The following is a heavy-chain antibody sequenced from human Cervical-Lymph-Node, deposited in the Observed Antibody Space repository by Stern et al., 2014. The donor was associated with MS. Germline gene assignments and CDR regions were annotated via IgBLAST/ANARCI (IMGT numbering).Heavy chain of an antibody. CDR2: IANDGRNK. CDR3: ASVGSGWYGMDV. CDR1: GFTFGNNA. V-gene: IGHV3-30*04. Sequence: VQLVESGGGVVQPGRSLRVSCVASGFTFGNNAMHWVRQAPGKGLEWVAVIANDGRNKHYADFVKGRFTISRDNSKNTVYLQMNSLTVEDTAVYYCASVGSGWYGMDVWGQGATVTVFS. D-gene: IGHD6-19*01. J-gene: IGHJ6*02.